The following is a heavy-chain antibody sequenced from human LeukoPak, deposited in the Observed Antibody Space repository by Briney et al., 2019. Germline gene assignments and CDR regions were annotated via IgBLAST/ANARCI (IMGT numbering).Heavy chain of an antibody. Sequence: ASVNVSCKASGYTFTRYGISWVRQAPGQGREWMGWISAYNGNTHYAQKLQGRVTMTTDTSTSTAYMEVRSLRSDDTAVYYCARTPYDFWSGYSLGYFDYWGQGTLVTVSS. V-gene: IGHV1-18*01. D-gene: IGHD3-3*01. J-gene: IGHJ4*02. CDR1: GYTFTRYG. CDR2: ISAYNGNT. CDR3: ARTPYDFWSGYSLGYFDY.